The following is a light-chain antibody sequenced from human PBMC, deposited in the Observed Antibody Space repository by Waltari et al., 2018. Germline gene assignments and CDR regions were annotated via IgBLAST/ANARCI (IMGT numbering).Light chain of an antibody. CDR2: EVT. Sequence: QSALTQPPSASGSPGQSVTISCTGTSSDVGGYNSVSWYQQHPGKAPKLMIYEVTKRPAWVPDRFAGSKSGNTASLFVSGLQAEDEADYHCSSYADSDNLVFGGGTKLTVL. CDR3: SSYADSDNLV. J-gene: IGLJ3*02. V-gene: IGLV2-8*01. CDR1: SSDVGGYNS.